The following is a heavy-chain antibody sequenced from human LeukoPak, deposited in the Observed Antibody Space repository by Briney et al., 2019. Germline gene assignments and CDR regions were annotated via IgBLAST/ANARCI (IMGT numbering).Heavy chain of an antibody. CDR1: GGTFSSYA. D-gene: IGHD6-6*01. Sequence: GASVKVSCKASGGTFSSYAISWVRQAPGQGLEWMGGIIPIFGTANYAQKFQGRVTITTDESTSTAYMELSSLRSEDTAVYYCARACVKGIRPNYYYYYYMDVWGKGTTVTVSS. J-gene: IGHJ6*03. CDR3: ARACVKGIRPNYYYYYYMDV. V-gene: IGHV1-69*05. CDR2: IIPIFGTA.